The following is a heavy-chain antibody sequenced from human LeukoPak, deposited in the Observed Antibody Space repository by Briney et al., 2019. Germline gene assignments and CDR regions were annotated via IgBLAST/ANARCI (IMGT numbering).Heavy chain of an antibody. CDR2: IRSKANSYAT. CDR1: GFTFSGSA. D-gene: IGHD2-15*01. Sequence: GGSLRLSCAASGFTFSGSAMHWVRQASGKGLEWVGRIRSKANSYATAYAASVKGRFTISRDDSKNTAYLQMNSLKTEDTAVYYCIADNWFDPWGQGTLVTVSS. CDR3: IADNWFDP. V-gene: IGHV3-73*01. J-gene: IGHJ5*02.